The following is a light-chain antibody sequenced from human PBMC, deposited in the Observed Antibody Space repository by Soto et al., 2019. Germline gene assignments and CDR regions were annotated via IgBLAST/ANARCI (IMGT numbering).Light chain of an antibody. CDR2: KAS. CDR1: QTISSW. J-gene: IGKJ1*01. CDR3: QHHNSYSEA. Sequence: ESEVTEGPSSLSEYIGDIVTITCRASQTISSWLAWYQQKPGKAPKLLIYKASTLKSGVPSRFSGSGSGTESTLTISSLQPDDFATYHCQHHNSYSEAFGQGTKVDIK. V-gene: IGKV1-5*03.